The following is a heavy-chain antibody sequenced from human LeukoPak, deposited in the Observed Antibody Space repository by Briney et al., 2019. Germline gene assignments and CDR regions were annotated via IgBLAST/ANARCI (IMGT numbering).Heavy chain of an antibody. CDR1: GFTFSSYE. D-gene: IGHD2-15*01. CDR2: IRSSGGTI. CDR3: AKVVVVAATRYYYMDV. J-gene: IGHJ6*03. V-gene: IGHV3-48*03. Sequence: SGGSLRLSCAASGFTFSSYEMNWVRQAPGKGLEWVSYIRSSGGTIYYADSVKGRFTISRDNAKNSLYLQMNSLRAEDTAVYYCAKVVVVAATRYYYMDVWGKGTTVTVSS.